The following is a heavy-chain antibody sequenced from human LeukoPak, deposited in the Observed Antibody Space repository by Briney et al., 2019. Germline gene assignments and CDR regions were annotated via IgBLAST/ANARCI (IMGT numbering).Heavy chain of an antibody. CDR2: IYTGNGNT. V-gene: IGHV1-3*04. CDR1: GYTFTSYA. D-gene: IGHD5-18*01. CDR3: ARDATLADTGDYWGQETLVTVSSGDY. J-gene: IGHJ4*02. Sequence: GASVKVSCTTSGYTFTSYAMHWVRQAPGQRLEWMGWIYTGNGNTKYSHKFLGRVTITRDTSASTAYMELTGLRSEDTAVYYCARDATLADTGDYWGQETLVTVSSGDYWGQGTLVTVSS.